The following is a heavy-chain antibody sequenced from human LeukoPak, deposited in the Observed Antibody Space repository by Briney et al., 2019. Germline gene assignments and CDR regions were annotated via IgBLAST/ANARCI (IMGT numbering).Heavy chain of an antibody. J-gene: IGHJ4*02. CDR3: VRDPGWLQVDY. V-gene: IGHV1-2*02. Sequence: VASVKVSCKASGYTFTDYYLHWVRQAPGQGLEWMGWIHPPSGGTNYAEKLQGRVTMTRDTSISTAYMELSRLTSDDAGVYYCVRDPGWLQVDYWGQRTLVTVSS. D-gene: IGHD5-24*01. CDR2: IHPPSGGT. CDR1: GYTFTDYY.